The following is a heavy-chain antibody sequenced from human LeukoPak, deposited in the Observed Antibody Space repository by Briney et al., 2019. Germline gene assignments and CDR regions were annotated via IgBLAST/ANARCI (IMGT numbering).Heavy chain of an antibody. CDR3: ARPPIEYSSGRSFDY. V-gene: IGHV4-39*01. Sequence: SETLSLTCTVSGGSISSSSYYWGWIRQPPGKGLEWIGSIYFSGSTYYNPSLKSRVTISVDTSKNQFSLKLSSVTAADTAVYYCARPPIEYSSGRSFDYWGQGTLVTVSS. CDR2: IYFSGST. J-gene: IGHJ4*02. CDR1: GGSISSSSYY. D-gene: IGHD6-19*01.